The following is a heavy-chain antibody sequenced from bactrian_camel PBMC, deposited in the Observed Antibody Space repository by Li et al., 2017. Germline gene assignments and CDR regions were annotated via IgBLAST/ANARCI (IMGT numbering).Heavy chain of an antibody. J-gene: IGHJ6*01. CDR1: ENVSKYY. Sequence: VQLVESGGGSVQAGGSLRLSCAASENVSKYYMAWFRQVPGQEREGVAGISSVDITTYGDSAKGRFAISRDLPENTLYLEMNNLKPEDTGMYICAAGLVGYNCQASADFRYWGQGTQVTVS. CDR2: ISSVDIT. D-gene: IGHD3*01. CDR3: AAGLVGYNCQASADFRY. V-gene: IGHV3S53*01.